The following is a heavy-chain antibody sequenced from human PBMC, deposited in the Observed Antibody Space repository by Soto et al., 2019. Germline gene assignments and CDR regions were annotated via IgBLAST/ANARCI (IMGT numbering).Heavy chain of an antibody. CDR2: IIPILGIA. CDR1: GGTFSSYT. J-gene: IGHJ4*02. V-gene: IGHV1-69*02. CDR3: AFFGSSWYYFDY. D-gene: IGHD6-13*01. Sequence: QVQLVQSGAEVKKPGSSVKVSCKASGGTFSSYTISWVRQAPGQGLEWMGRIIPILGIANYAQKFQGRVTITADKSTSTAYMELSSPRSEDTAVYYCAFFGSSWYYFDYWGQGTLVTVSS.